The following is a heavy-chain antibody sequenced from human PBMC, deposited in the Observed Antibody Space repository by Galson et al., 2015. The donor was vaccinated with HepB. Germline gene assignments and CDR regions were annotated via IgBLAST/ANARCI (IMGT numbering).Heavy chain of an antibody. V-gene: IGHV3-23*01. J-gene: IGHJ4*02. CDR3: ASGGGY. D-gene: IGHD2-15*01. Sequence: SLRLSCAASGFTFSNFAMRWVRQAPGKGLEWVSGINGGGATTYYADSVKGRFTISRDNSKNTLYLQMNSLRPEDTAVYYCASGGGYWGQGTLVTVSS. CDR2: INGGGATT. CDR1: GFTFSNFA.